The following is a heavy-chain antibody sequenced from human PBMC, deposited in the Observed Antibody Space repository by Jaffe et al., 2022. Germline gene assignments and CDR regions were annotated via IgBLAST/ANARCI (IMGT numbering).Heavy chain of an antibody. V-gene: IGHV4-38-2*02. J-gene: IGHJ5*02. Sequence: QVQLQESGPGLVKPSETLSLTCAVSGYSISSGYYWGWIRQPPGKGLEWIGSIYHSGSTYYNPSLKSRVTISVDTSKNQFSLKLSSVTAADTAVYYCARDADATIEVWFDPWGQGTLVTVSS. D-gene: IGHD1-1*01. CDR3: ARDADATIEVWFDP. CDR1: GYSISSGYY. CDR2: IYHSGST.